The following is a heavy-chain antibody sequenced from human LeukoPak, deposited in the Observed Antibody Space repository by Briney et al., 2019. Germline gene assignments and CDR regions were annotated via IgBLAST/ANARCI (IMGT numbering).Heavy chain of an antibody. CDR2: ITLSGANT. D-gene: IGHD2-2*01. CDR3: AKRGNPAVGHHYLDV. V-gene: IGHV3-23*01. Sequence: GGSLRLSCAASGFTFSSYDMSWVRQAPGKGLEWVSSITLSGANTFYADSVMGRFTISRANSKNTLYLQMNSLSAEDTAVYYCAKRGNPAVGHHYLDVWGEGTPVSVCS. J-gene: IGHJ6*03. CDR1: GFTFSSYD.